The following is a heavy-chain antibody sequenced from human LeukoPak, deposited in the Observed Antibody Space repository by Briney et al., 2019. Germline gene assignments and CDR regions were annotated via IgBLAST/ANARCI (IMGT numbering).Heavy chain of an antibody. J-gene: IGHJ4*02. V-gene: IGHV3-30*04. D-gene: IGHD3-10*01. CDR2: ISSDGRYK. CDR1: GFGFSSYG. Sequence: PGGSLRLSCAASGFGFSSYGIHWVRQAPGKGLEWVAVISSDGRYKHYGDSVKGRFTISRDNSESSLYLKMNSLRPEDTAVYYCAKAIWVAATSSWFCLDYWGQGTLVTVSS. CDR3: AKAIWVAATSSWFCLDY.